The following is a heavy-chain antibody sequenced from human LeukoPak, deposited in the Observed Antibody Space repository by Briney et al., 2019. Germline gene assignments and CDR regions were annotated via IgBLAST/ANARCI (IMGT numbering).Heavy chain of an antibody. CDR1: GGSISSSSYY. CDR2: IYYSGST. D-gene: IGHD2-2*01. J-gene: IGHJ4*02. CDR3: ARLAMFSQLFDY. Sequence: SETLSLTCTVSGGSISSSSYYWGWIRQPPGKGLEWIGSIYYSGSTYYNPSLKSRVTISVDTSKNQFSLKLSSVTAADTAVYYCARLAMFSQLFDYWGQGTLVTVSS. V-gene: IGHV4-39*01.